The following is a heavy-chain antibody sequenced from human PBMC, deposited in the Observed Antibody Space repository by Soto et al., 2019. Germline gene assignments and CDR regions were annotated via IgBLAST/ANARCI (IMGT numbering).Heavy chain of an antibody. D-gene: IGHD5-12*01. J-gene: IGHJ4*02. Sequence: SETLSLTCAVSGDSISRGYHWAWIRQPPGKGLEWVASIYHTGTTYYNPSLTSRVTISVDTSKNQFSLKLTSVTAADSAVYYCERTDSVGYDPYCGQGSLVT. CDR3: ERTDSVGYDPY. V-gene: IGHV4-38-2*01. CDR1: GDSISRGYH. CDR2: IYHTGTT.